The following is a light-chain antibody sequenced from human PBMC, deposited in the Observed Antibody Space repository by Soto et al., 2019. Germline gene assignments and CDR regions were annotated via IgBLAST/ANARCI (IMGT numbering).Light chain of an antibody. CDR3: SSYAGNNNFV. CDR1: SGDVGGYNS. Sequence: QSALTQPPSASGSPGQSVTISCTGTSGDVGGYNSVSWYQQHPAKAPRLIISAVIQRPSGVPDRFSGSRSGSTASLTISGLLAEDEADYYCSSYAGNNNFVFGTGTKLTVL. CDR2: AVI. V-gene: IGLV2-8*01. J-gene: IGLJ1*01.